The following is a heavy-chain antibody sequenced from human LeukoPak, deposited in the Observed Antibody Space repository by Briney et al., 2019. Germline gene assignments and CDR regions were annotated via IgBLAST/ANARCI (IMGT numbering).Heavy chain of an antibody. CDR2: INHSGST. J-gene: IGHJ6*03. V-gene: IGHV4-34*01. CDR1: GGSFSGYY. D-gene: IGHD5-12*01. Sequence: PSETLSLTCAVYGGSFSGYYWSWIRQPPGKGLEWIGEINHSGSTNYNPSLKSRGTISVDTSKNQFSMKLSSVTAADTAVYYCARHGWLRKRYYYMDVWGKGTTVTVSS. CDR3: ARHGWLRKRYYYMDV.